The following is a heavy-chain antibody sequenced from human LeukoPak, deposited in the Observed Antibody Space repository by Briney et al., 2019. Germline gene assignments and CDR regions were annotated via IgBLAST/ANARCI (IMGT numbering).Heavy chain of an antibody. Sequence: TGGSLRLSCEASGFTFSRYAMTWVRQAPGKGLEWVSGSSGSGGITSYADSVKGRFTISRDNSKNTLYLQMKSLRAEDTALYYCAKGGTESYHYYGMDVWGQGTTVTVSS. J-gene: IGHJ6*02. V-gene: IGHV3-23*01. CDR2: SSGSGGIT. CDR3: AKGGTESYHYYGMDV. D-gene: IGHD1-26*01. CDR1: GFTFSRYA.